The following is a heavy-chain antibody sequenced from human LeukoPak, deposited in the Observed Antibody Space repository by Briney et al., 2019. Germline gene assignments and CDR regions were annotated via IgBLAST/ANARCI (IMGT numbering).Heavy chain of an antibody. V-gene: IGHV5-51*01. CDR1: GYRFTNYW. Sequence: AGESLKISCKGSGYRFTNYWIGWVLQMPGKGLEWMGIIYPGDSDTRYSPSFQGQVTISADKSISTAYLQWSSLKASDTAMYYCARQPLSSVWPFFDYWGQGTLVTVSS. D-gene: IGHD6-19*01. CDR3: ARQPLSSVWPFFDY. J-gene: IGHJ4*02. CDR2: IYPGDSDT.